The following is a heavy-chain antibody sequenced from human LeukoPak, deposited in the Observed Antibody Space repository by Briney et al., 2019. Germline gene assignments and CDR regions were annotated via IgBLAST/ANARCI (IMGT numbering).Heavy chain of an antibody. CDR3: AREADSGYVFDY. D-gene: IGHD5-12*01. CDR1: GFTFSTYS. Sequence: AGSLRLSCAASGFTFSTYSMNWVRQAPGKWLEWVAFISSTSTIYYADSVKGRFTIARDNAKNSLYLQMNSLRDEDTAVYYCAREADSGYVFDYWGQGTLVTVSS. J-gene: IGHJ4*02. V-gene: IGHV3-48*02. CDR2: ISSTSTI.